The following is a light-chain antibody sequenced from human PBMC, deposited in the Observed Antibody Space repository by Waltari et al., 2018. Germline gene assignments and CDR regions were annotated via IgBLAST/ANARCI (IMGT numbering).Light chain of an antibody. CDR1: SSDIGLHTH. J-gene: IGLJ2*01. CDR3: SAYTSSATLA. CDR2: DVN. Sequence: QSALTQPASLSGAPGQSITISCTGTSSDIGLHTHVPWYQQHPGQAPRLLMYDVNSRPSGVSNRFSGSKSGNTASLTISGLQADDEAHYYCSAYTSSATLAFGGGTGLTVL. V-gene: IGLV2-14*03.